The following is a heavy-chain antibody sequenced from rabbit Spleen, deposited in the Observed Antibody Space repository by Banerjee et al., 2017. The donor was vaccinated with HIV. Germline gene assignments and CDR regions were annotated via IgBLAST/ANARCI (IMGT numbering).Heavy chain of an antibody. D-gene: IGHD4-2*01. Sequence: QEQLEESGGGLVKPEGSLTLTCKASGFSFSDRDVMCWVRQAPGKGPEWIACIFAGSSGSTYYASWAKGRFTISKTSSTTVTLQMTSLTAADTATYFCARDAGSGAYLDGYFNLWGPGTLVTVS. CDR2: IFAGSSGST. CDR3: ARDAGSGAYLDGYFNL. V-gene: IGHV1S45*01. CDR1: GFSFSDRDV. J-gene: IGHJ4*01.